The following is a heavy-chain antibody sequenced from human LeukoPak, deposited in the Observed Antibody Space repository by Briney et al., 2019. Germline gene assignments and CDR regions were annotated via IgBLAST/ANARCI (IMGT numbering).Heavy chain of an antibody. D-gene: IGHD6-19*01. Sequence: VGSLRLSCAASGFTFSSYEMNWVRQAPGKGLEWVSYISSSGSTIYYADSVKGRFTISRDNAKNSLYLQMNSLRAEDTAVYYCARENPAGIENWGQGTLVTVSS. CDR3: ARENPAGIEN. CDR1: GFTFSSYE. V-gene: IGHV3-48*03. CDR2: ISSSGSTI. J-gene: IGHJ4*02.